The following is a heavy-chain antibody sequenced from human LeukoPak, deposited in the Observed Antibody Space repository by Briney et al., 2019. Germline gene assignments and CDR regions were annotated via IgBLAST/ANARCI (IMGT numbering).Heavy chain of an antibody. CDR2: INPSGGST. V-gene: IGHV1-46*03. Sequence: ASVKVSCKASGYTFTSYYMHWVRQAPGQGLEWMGIINPSGGSTSYAQKFQGRVTMTRDTSTSTVYMELGSLRSEDTAVYYCARVAVPRTFDYWGQGTLVTVSS. J-gene: IGHJ4*02. CDR3: ARVAVPRTFDY. CDR1: GYTFTSYY. D-gene: IGHD6-19*01.